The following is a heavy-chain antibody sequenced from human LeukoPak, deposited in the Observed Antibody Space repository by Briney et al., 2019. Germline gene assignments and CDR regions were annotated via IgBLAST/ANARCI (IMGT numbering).Heavy chain of an antibody. CDR1: GYSFTSHW. D-gene: IGHD1-26*01. Sequence: PGESLKISCKGSGYSFTSHWIGWVRQMSGRGLEWMAIIYPGNSDIRYGPSFQGQVTISADKSINTACLQWSSLRASDSAMYYCARYSIVDLISAGWVDSWGQGTLVTVSS. CDR3: ARYSIVDLISAGWVDS. J-gene: IGHJ4*02. CDR2: IYPGNSDI. V-gene: IGHV5-51*01.